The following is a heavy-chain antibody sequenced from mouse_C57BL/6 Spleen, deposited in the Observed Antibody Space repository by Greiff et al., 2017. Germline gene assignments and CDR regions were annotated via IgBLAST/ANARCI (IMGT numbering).Heavy chain of an antibody. CDR3: TTRGIYYDYDKGFAY. Sequence: DVKLQESGAELVRPGASVKLSCTASGFNIKDDYMHWVKQRPEQGLEWIGWIDPENGDTEYASKFQGKATITADTSSNTAYLQLSSLTSEDTAVYYCTTRGIYYDYDKGFAYWGQGTLVTVSA. J-gene: IGHJ3*01. V-gene: IGHV14-4*01. CDR2: IDPENGDT. CDR1: GFNIKDDY. D-gene: IGHD2-4*01.